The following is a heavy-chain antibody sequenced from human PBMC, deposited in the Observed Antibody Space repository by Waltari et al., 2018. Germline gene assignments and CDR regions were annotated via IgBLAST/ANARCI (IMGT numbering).Heavy chain of an antibody. CDR3: AREGITLGAFDP. V-gene: IGHV3-7*03. D-gene: IGHD1-20*01. CDR1: GFTFSTSG. J-gene: IGHJ5*02. CDR2: INQDGSDK. Sequence: EAQLVESGGDLVQRGGCLRLACPASGFTFSTSGMSWVRQSPGKGLEWVANINQDGSDKFYMDSVKGRFTISRDNAKNSLFLEMNSLRGDDTAVYFCAREGITLGAFDPWGQGTLVTVSS.